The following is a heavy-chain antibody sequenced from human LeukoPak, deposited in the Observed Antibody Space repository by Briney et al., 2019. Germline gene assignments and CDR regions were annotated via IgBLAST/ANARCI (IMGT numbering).Heavy chain of an antibody. CDR1: GYTFTSYY. V-gene: IGHV1-46*01. CDR3: ARVGVVEARTLGY. D-gene: IGHD3-22*01. J-gene: IGHJ4*02. Sequence: GALVKVSCKASGYTFTSYYMHWVRQAPGQGLEWMGIIDPSGGSTSYAQKFQGRVTMTRGMSTSTVYMELSSLRSEDTAVYYCARVGVVEARTLGYWGQGTLVTVSS. CDR2: IDPSGGST.